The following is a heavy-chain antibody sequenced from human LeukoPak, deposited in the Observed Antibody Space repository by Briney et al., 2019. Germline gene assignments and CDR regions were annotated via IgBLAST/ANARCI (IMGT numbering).Heavy chain of an antibody. CDR2: IYHSGST. V-gene: IGHV4-38-2*02. D-gene: IGHD1-1*01. J-gene: IGHJ4*02. CDR1: GYPISSGYY. CDR3: ARKNGDY. Sequence: SETLSLTCTVSGYPISSGYYWGWIRQPPGKGLEWIGSIYHSGSTYYNPSLKSRVTISVDTSKNQFSLKLSSVTAADTAVYYCARKNGDYWGQGTLVTVSS.